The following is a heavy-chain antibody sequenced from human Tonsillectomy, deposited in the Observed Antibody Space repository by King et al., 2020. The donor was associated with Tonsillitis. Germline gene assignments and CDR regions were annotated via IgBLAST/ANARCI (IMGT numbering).Heavy chain of an antibody. V-gene: IGHV1-69*12. J-gene: IGHJ4*02. CDR2: IIPISGTA. CDR3: ARDRAAGTFDY. Sequence: QLVQSGAEVKKPGSSVKVSCKASGGTLSSYAISWVRQAPGQGPEWMGGIIPISGTANYAQKFQGRVTITADESTSTAYMDLSSLRSEDTAVYYCARDRAAGTFDYWGQGTLVTVSS. D-gene: IGHD6-13*01. CDR1: GGTLSSYA.